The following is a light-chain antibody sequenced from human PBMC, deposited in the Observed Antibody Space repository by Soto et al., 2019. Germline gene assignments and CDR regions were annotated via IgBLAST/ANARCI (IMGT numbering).Light chain of an antibody. Sequence: EIVLTHSPATRPLSPGEVATSSSRAIQSVGTSDLAWYHQKPGQAPRLLTNGAASRATVIPDRFSGSGSGTDFTLTISRLEPEDFAVYYCQQYGSSPYTFGQGTKLEI. CDR1: QSVGTSD. CDR2: GAA. CDR3: QQYGSSPYT. J-gene: IGKJ2*01. V-gene: IGKV3-20*01.